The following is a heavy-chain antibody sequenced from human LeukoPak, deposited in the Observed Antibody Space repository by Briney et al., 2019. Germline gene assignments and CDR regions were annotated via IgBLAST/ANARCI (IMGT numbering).Heavy chain of an antibody. CDR3: ASARRGASRNWYFDL. CDR1: GGTFSSYA. D-gene: IGHD6-6*01. CDR2: IIPILGIA. V-gene: IGHV1-69*04. Sequence: SVKVSCKASGGTFSSYAISWVRQAPGQGLEWMGRIIPILGIANYAQKFQGGVTITADKSTSTAYKELSSLRSEDTAVYYCASARRGASRNWYFDLWGRGTLVTVSS. J-gene: IGHJ2*01.